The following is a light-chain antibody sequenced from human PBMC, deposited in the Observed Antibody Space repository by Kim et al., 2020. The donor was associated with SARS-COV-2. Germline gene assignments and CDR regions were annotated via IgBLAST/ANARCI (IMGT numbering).Light chain of an antibody. CDR3: QQYGPSPMYT. Sequence: SPGERATLSCRASQSVSNTYLAWYQQKPGQAPRLLIYSASSRATGIPDRFSGSVSGTDVTLTISRLEPEDFAVYYCQQYGPSPMYTFGQGTKLEI. CDR1: QSVSNTY. CDR2: SAS. V-gene: IGKV3-20*01. J-gene: IGKJ2*01.